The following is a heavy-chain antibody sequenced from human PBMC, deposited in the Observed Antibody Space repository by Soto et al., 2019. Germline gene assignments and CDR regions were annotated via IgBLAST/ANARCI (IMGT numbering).Heavy chain of an antibody. CDR2: ICSRSQTI. CDR3: AREDIMGTRSFDY. V-gene: IGHV3-48*02. J-gene: IGHJ4*02. Sequence: PGGSLTLSWGVCDHVLRGYSMKWVPQAPGKGLEWLSYICSRSQTIYYADSVKGRFTISRDNAKNSLYLQMDSLRDEDTAVYFCAREDIMGTRSFDYWGQGTLVTVSS. D-gene: IGHD1-26*01. CDR1: DHVLRGYS.